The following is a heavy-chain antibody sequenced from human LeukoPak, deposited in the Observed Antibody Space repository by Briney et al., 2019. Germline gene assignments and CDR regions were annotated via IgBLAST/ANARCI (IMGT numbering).Heavy chain of an antibody. J-gene: IGHJ6*02. CDR1: GFAVSSNY. Sequence: GGSLRLSCAASGFAVSSNYMNWVRQAPGKGLEWVSVIYSGGSTYYADSVEGRFTISRDNSKNTLYLQMHSLRAEDTAMYFCARDAYRDYYDNSGYYYVGMDVWGQGTTVTVSS. V-gene: IGHV3-53*01. D-gene: IGHD3-22*01. CDR3: ARDAYRDYYDNSGYYYVGMDV. CDR2: IYSGGST.